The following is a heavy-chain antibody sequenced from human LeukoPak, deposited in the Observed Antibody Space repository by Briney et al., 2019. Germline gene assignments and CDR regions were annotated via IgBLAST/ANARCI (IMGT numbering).Heavy chain of an antibody. J-gene: IGHJ4*02. D-gene: IGHD6-19*01. V-gene: IGHV3-21*01. Sequence: GGSLRLSCAASGFTFSSYSMNWVRQAPGRGLEWVSFISSGSSYIYYADSVKGRFTISRDNAKNSLYLQMNSLRAGDTAVYYCARSVAAVAGHEDYWGQGTLVTVSS. CDR2: ISSGSSYI. CDR1: GFTFSSYS. CDR3: ARSVAAVAGHEDY.